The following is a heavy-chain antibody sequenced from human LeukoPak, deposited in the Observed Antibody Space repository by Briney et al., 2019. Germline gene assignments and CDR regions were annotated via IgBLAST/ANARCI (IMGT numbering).Heavy chain of an antibody. CDR3: ASYDPVLDVFDI. Sequence: AGTLCLSSSASAFTTTYVTMSRVPPAPGKDLQKGGRIKSKTGREVRDYAATVNGRYTISRDDAKSTLFLHMTSLKVEETALYYCASYDPVLDVFDIWGRGTLVSVSS. J-gene: IGHJ3*02. CDR1: AFTTTYVT. D-gene: IGHD3-22*01. V-gene: IGHV3-15*01. CDR2: IKSKTGREVR.